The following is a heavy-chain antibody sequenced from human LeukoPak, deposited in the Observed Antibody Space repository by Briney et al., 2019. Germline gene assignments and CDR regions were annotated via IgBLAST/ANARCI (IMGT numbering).Heavy chain of an antibody. CDR3: ARDREQWLGRRWFDS. D-gene: IGHD6-19*01. J-gene: IGHJ5*01. V-gene: IGHV3-11*01. CDR2: ISSSGSTI. CDR1: GFTFSDYY. Sequence: KSGGSLRLSCAASGFTFSDYYMSWIRQAPGKGLEWVSYISSSGSTIYYADSVKGRFTISRDNAKSSLYLQMNSLRAEDTAVYYCARDREQWLGRRWFDSWGQGTLVTVSS.